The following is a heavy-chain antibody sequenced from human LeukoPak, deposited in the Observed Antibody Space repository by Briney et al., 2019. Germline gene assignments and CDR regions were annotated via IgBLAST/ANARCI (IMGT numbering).Heavy chain of an antibody. V-gene: IGHV3-74*01. Sequence: LSGGSLRLSCAASGFTFSSYGMHWVRQAPGKGLAWVSRIRTDGGTKYYADSVKGRFTVSRDNARNTLYLQMDSLRVDDTAVYYCARDWAWGGFDHWGQGTLVTVSS. CDR3: ARDWAWGGFDH. D-gene: IGHD3-16*01. CDR2: IRTDGGTK. J-gene: IGHJ4*02. CDR1: GFTFSSYG.